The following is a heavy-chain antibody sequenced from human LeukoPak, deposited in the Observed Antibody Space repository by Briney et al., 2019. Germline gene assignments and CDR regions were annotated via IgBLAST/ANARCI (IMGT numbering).Heavy chain of an antibody. J-gene: IGHJ6*03. CDR1: GGSISSYY. D-gene: IGHD2-2*01. CDR2: IYTSGST. CDR3: ARGYCSSTSCYYYYYMDV. V-gene: IGHV4-4*07. Sequence: SETLSLTCTVSGGSISSYYWSWIRQPAGKGLEWIGRIYTSGSTNYNPSLKSRVTMSVDTSKNQFSLKLSSVTAADTAVYYCARGYCSSTSCYYYYYMDVWGKGTTVTVSS.